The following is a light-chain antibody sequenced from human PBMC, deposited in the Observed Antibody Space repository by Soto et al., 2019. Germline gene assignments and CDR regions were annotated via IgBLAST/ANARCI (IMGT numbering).Light chain of an antibody. CDR1: QSVLYSSNNKNY. CDR2: WAS. J-gene: IGKJ4*01. V-gene: IGKV4-1*01. CDR3: QQYYSTPLT. Sequence: DIVMTQSPDSLAVSLGERATINCKSSQSVLYSSNNKNYLVWYQQKPGQPPKLLIYWASTRESGVPDRFSGSGSGTDFTLTISSLQAEDVAVYYCQQYYSTPLTFXGGTKADIK.